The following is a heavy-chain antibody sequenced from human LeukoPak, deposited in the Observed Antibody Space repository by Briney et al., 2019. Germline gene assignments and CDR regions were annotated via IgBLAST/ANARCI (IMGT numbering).Heavy chain of an antibody. J-gene: IGHJ5*02. Sequence: SVKLSFTASGGTFSSYAISWVRQAPGQGLEWMGGIIPIFGTANYAQKFQGRVTITTDETTSTAYMELSSLRSEDTAVYYCARGPLQPDIVVVPAANEGNWFEPWGQGTLVTVSS. CDR2: IIPIFGTA. CDR3: ARGPLQPDIVVVPAANEGNWFEP. CDR1: GGTFSSYA. V-gene: IGHV1-69*05. D-gene: IGHD2-2*01.